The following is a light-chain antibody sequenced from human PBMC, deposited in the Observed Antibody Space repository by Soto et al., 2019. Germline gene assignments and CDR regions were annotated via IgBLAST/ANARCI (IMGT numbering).Light chain of an antibody. CDR1: QSLLYSDGNTY. CDR3: LQGTYWPPTT. V-gene: IGKV2-30*01. Sequence: DVVMTQSPLSLPVTLGQPASISCRSRQSLLYSDGNTYLSWFQQRPGQSPRRLIYKVSIRDSGVPDIFSDSRSGTDGTLKITRFEAEYVGVYDCLQGTYWPPTTFDQVTKVEIK. CDR2: KVS. J-gene: IGKJ1*01.